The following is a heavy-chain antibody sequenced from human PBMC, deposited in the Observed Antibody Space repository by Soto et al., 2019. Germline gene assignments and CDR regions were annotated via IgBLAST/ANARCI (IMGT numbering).Heavy chain of an antibody. D-gene: IGHD1-26*01. CDR2: IIPIFGTA. Sequence: QVQLVQSGAEVKKPGSSVNVSCKASGGTFSSYAISWVRQAPGQVLEWMGGIIPIFGTANYAQKFQGRVTITADESTSTAYMELSSLRSEDTAVYYCASVGRRSVSDYYFYGMDVWGQGTTVTVSS. CDR3: ASVGRRSVSDYYFYGMDV. V-gene: IGHV1-69*01. J-gene: IGHJ6*02. CDR1: GGTFSSYA.